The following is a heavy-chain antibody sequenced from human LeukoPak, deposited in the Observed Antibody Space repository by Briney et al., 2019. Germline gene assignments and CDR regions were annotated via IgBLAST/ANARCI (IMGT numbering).Heavy chain of an antibody. CDR1: GFTFGIYA. J-gene: IGHJ6*03. Sequence: GGSLRLSCTASGFTFGIYAMSWVRQAPGKGLEWVSAISGDGGSTYYADSVKGRFTISRDNSKNTLRLQMNSLRVEDTAVYYCARFPLRAIDYFYHMDVWGRGTTVTVSS. V-gene: IGHV3-23*01. CDR2: ISGDGGST. D-gene: IGHD2-21*01. CDR3: ARFPLRAIDYFYHMDV.